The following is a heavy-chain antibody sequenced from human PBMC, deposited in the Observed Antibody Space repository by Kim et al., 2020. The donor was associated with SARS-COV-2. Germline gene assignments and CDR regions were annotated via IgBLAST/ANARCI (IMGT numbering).Heavy chain of an antibody. D-gene: IGHD3-3*01. J-gene: IGHJ6*02. Sequence: RFTISRDNAKNTLYLQMNSLRAEDTAVYYCARTYYDFCSGYYYYYYGMDVWGQGTTVTVSS. CDR3: ARTYYDFCSGYYYYYYGMDV. V-gene: IGHV3-74*01.